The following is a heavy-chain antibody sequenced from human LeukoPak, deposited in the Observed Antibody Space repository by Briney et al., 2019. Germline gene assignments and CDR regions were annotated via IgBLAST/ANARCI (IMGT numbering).Heavy chain of an antibody. CDR1: GYTFTSYD. CDR3: ARDPVEVGATNDDYFDY. D-gene: IGHD1-26*01. CDR2: INTNTGNP. V-gene: IGHV7-4-1*02. Sequence: ASVKVSCKASGYTFTSYDINWVRQAPGQGLEWMGWINTNTGNPTYAQGFTGRFVFSLDTSVTTAYLQISSLKAEDTAVYYCARDPVEVGATNDDYFDYWGQGTLVTVSS. J-gene: IGHJ4*02.